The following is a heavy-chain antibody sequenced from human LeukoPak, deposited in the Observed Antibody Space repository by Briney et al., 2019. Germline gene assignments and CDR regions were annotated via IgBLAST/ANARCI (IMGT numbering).Heavy chain of an antibody. CDR2: IYTSGTT. V-gene: IGHV4-4*07. Sequence: SETLSLTCTVSGGSISSYYWSWIRQPAGKGLEWIGRIYTSGTTNYNPSLKSRVTISVDTSKNQFSLKLSSVTAADTAVYYCARVAPPQYYYGSGSYPRTNWFDPWGQGTLVTVSS. CDR3: ARVAPPQYYYGSGSYPRTNWFDP. D-gene: IGHD3-10*01. J-gene: IGHJ5*02. CDR1: GGSISSYY.